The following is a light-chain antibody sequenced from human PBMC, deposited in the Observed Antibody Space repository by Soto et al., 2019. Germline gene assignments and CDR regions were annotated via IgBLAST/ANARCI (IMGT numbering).Light chain of an antibody. CDR2: EGT. J-gene: IGLJ2*01. CDR1: STDFENYNL. V-gene: IGLV2-23*01. CDR3: SSYAGSSARVV. Sequence: QSVLTQPASVSGSPGQSITISCTRSSTDFENYNLVSWYQHCPDKAPKLIIYEGTKRPSEISDRFSGSESDTTASLIISGLQPADEDDYYCSSYAGSSARVVFGGGTKLTVL.